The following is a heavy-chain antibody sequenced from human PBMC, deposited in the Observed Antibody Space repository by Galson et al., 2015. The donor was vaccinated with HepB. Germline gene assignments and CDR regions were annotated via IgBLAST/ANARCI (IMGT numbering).Heavy chain of an antibody. CDR1: GLTFNNYA. CDR2: MSPGGDTT. V-gene: IGHV3-23*01. D-gene: IGHD6-19*01. J-gene: IGHJ4*02. Sequence: SLRLSCAASGLTFNNYAMTWVRQAPGKGLEWVASMSPGGDTTYYADSVKGRFAISRDNSKNTLYLELSSVSVEDMAVYYCARDAVGIAVAADWGQGALVSVSS. CDR3: ARDAVGIAVAAD.